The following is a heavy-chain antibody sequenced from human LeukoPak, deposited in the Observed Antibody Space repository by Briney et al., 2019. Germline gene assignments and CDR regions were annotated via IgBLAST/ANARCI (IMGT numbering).Heavy chain of an antibody. CDR3: ARGKDSSSWSGAFDI. D-gene: IGHD6-13*01. V-gene: IGHV4-59*01. CDR2: IYYSGST. Sequence: SETLSLTCTVSGGSISSYYWSWIRQPPGKGLEWIGYIYYSGSTNYNPSLKSRVTISVDTSKNQFSLKLSSVTAADTAVYYCARGKDSSSWSGAFDIWGQGTMVTVSS. J-gene: IGHJ3*02. CDR1: GGSISSYY.